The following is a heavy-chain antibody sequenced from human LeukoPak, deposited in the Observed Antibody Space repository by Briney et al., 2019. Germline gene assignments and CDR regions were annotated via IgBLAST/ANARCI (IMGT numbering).Heavy chain of an antibody. D-gene: IGHD5-18*01. CDR1: GFTFSSYA. V-gene: IGHV3-30-3*01. CDR3: ARAQLHTGYSYGRNWFDP. J-gene: IGHJ5*02. Sequence: GGSLRLSCAASGFTFSSYAMHWVRQAPGKGLEWVAVISYDGGNKYYADSVKGRFTISRDNSKNTLYLQMNSLRAEDTAVYYCARAQLHTGYSYGRNWFDPWGQGTLVTVSS. CDR2: ISYDGGNK.